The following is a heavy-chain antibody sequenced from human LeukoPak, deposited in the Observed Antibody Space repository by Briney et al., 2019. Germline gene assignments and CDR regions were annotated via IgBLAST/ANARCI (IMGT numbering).Heavy chain of an antibody. CDR3: ARDLGYGDYNIFDY. CDR1: GFTFSSYS. D-gene: IGHD4-17*01. J-gene: IGHJ4*02. CDR2: ISSSSSTI. Sequence: GGSLRLSCAASGFTFSSYSMNWVRQAPGKGLGWVSYISSSSSTIYYADSVKGRFTISRDNAKNSLYLQMNSLRAEDTAVYYCARDLGYGDYNIFDYWGQGTLVTVSS. V-gene: IGHV3-48*01.